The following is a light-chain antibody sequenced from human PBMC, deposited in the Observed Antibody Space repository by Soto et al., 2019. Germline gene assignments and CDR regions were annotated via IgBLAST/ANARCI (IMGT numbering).Light chain of an antibody. V-gene: IGKV3-11*01. CDR1: QSVSSN. CDR2: DAS. J-gene: IGKJ1*01. Sequence: IVMTQSPATLSVSPGEIATLSCRASQSVSSNLAWYQQKPGQAPRLLIYDASNRATGIPVRFSGSGSGTDFTLTISSLEPEDFAVYYCQQRTNWPPWTFGQGTKVDIK. CDR3: QQRTNWPPWT.